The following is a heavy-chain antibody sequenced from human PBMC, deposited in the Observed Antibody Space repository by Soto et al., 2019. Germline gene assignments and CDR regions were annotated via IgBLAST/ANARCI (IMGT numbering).Heavy chain of an antibody. J-gene: IGHJ4*02. V-gene: IGHV4-4*02. D-gene: IGHD3-16*01. CDR1: SVSITSSNW. CDR3: ARDYDGFDY. CDR2: ISHSGTV. Sequence: SETLSLTCDVSSVSITSSNWWTWVRQPPGKGLEWLGKISHSGTVNYNATLRSRVTISVDKPKNQLSLKLMSVTAADTAAYYCARDYDGFDYWGPGILVTVSS.